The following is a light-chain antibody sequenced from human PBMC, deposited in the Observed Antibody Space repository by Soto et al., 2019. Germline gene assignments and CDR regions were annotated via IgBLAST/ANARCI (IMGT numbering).Light chain of an antibody. CDR1: QSISSW. CDR3: QQYNSCWST. V-gene: IGKV1-5*03. Sequence: DIQMTQSPSTLSASVGDRVTITCRASQSISSWLAWYQQKPGKAPKLLIYKASSLESGVPSRFSGSGSGTEFTLTISSLQPDDFATYYCQQYNSCWSTFGQGTKVDIK. J-gene: IGKJ1*01. CDR2: KAS.